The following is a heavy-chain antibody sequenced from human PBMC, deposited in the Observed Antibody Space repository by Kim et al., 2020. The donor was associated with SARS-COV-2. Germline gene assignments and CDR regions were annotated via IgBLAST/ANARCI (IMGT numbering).Heavy chain of an antibody. V-gene: IGHV3-74*01. Sequence: ADSMKGRVTISRDNASNTLFLQMGSLQAVDTAVYCCVRNSPARPGLFDYWGQGILVTVSS. CDR3: VRNSPARPGLFDY. J-gene: IGHJ4*02. D-gene: IGHD2-21*01.